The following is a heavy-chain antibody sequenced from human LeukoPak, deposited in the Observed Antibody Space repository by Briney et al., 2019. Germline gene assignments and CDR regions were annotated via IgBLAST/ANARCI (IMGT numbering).Heavy chain of an antibody. Sequence: GGSLRLSCAASGFSFSSYSMNWVRQAPGKGLEWVSSISSSSSYIYYADSVNGRFTISRDNTKNSLYLQMNSVRAEETAVYYGARSEGSMDYWGQGTLVTVSS. V-gene: IGHV3-21*01. CDR1: GFSFSSYS. CDR3: ARSEGSMDY. J-gene: IGHJ4*02. D-gene: IGHD2-2*01. CDR2: ISSSSSYI.